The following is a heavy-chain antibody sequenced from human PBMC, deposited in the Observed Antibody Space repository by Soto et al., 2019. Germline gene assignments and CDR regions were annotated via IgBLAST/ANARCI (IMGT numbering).Heavy chain of an antibody. D-gene: IGHD2-15*01. J-gene: IGHJ6*02. Sequence: QVQLVESGGGVVQPGRSLRLSCAASGFTFSSYAMHWVRQAPGKGLEWVAVISYDGSNKYYADSVKGRFTISRANSKNMLYMQMNSLRAEDTAVYYCARAGCDGGSCYTLVGLRYGMDVWGQGTTVTVSS. CDR2: ISYDGSNK. CDR3: ARAGCDGGSCYTLVGLRYGMDV. V-gene: IGHV3-30-3*01. CDR1: GFTFSSYA.